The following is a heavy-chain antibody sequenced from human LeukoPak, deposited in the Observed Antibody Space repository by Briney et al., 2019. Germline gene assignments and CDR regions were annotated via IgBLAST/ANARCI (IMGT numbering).Heavy chain of an antibody. CDR1: GGSFSGYY. V-gene: IGHV4-34*01. D-gene: IGHD3-16*02. CDR2: INHSGST. J-gene: IGHJ4*02. CDR3: ALYVWGSYRPDY. Sequence: PSETLSLTCAVYGGSFSGYYWSWISQPPGKGLEWIGEINHSGSTNYNPSLKSRVTISVDTSKNQFSLKLSSVTAADTAVYYCALYVWGSYRPDYWGQGTLVTVSS.